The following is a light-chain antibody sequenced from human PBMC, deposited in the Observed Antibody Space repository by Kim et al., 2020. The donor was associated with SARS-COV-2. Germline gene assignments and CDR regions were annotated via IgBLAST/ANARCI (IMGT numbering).Light chain of an antibody. V-gene: IGLV3-21*04. J-gene: IGLJ1*01. CDR1: NIGSKS. CDR2: YDS. CDR3: QVWDSSSDHV. Sequence: SYELTQPPSVSVAPGKTARITCGGNNIGSKSVHWYQQKPGQAPVLVIYYDSDRPLGIPERFSGSNSGNTATLTISRVEAGDEADYYCQVWDSSSDHVFGT.